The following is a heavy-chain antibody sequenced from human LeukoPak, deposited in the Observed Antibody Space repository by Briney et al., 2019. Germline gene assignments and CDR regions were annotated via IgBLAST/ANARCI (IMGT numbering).Heavy chain of an antibody. CDR3: AILQTYYYDSSVGY. CDR1: GYTFTGYY. D-gene: IGHD3-22*01. CDR2: INPNSGGT. V-gene: IGHV1-2*02. J-gene: IGHJ4*02. Sequence: ASVNVSCKASGYTFTGYYMHWVRQAPGQGLEWMGWINPNSGGTSYAQKFQGRVTMTRDMSTSTVYMELSSLRSEDTAVYYCAILQTYYYDSSVGYWGQGTLVTVSS.